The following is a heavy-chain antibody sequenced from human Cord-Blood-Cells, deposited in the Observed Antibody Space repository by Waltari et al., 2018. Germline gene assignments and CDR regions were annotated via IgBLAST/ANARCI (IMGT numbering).Heavy chain of an antibody. CDR2: IYHSGST. CDR1: GGSISSSNW. J-gene: IGHJ2*01. Sequence: QAPLQESGPGLVKAEGTLSLTCAVSGGSISSSNWWSWVRQSSGKGLEWVGEIYHSGSTNYNPSLKSRVTISVDKSKNQFSLKLSSVTAADTAVYYCARGDFYGSGSYWYFDLWGRGTLVTVSS. D-gene: IGHD3-10*01. CDR3: ARGDFYGSGSYWYFDL. V-gene: IGHV4-4*02.